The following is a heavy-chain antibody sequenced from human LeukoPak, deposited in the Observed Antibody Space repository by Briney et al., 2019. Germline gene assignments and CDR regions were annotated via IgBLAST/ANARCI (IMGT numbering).Heavy chain of an antibody. V-gene: IGHV1-69*04. CDR3: ARDIMTGYSSN. CDR2: IIPILGIA. J-gene: IGHJ4*02. D-gene: IGHD3-9*01. Sequence: ASVKVSCKASGYTFTGYYMHWVRQAPGQGLEWMGRIIPILGIANYAQKFQGRVTITADKSTSTAYMELSSLRSEDTAVYYCARDIMTGYSSNWGQGTLVTVSS. CDR1: GYTFTGYY.